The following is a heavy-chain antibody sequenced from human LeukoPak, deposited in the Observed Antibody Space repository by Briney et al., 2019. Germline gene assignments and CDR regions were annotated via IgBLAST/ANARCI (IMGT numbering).Heavy chain of an antibody. Sequence: SETLSLTCTVSGYSISSGYCWGWIRPPPGKGLEWIGSIYYSGSTYYNPSLKSRVTISVDTSKNQSSLKLSAVTAAETAVYYCASPGEGDINSQGAFDIWGQGTMVTVSS. V-gene: IGHV4-38-2*02. CDR2: IYYSGST. D-gene: IGHD2-15*01. CDR1: GYSISSGYC. J-gene: IGHJ3*02. CDR3: ASPGEGDINSQGAFDI.